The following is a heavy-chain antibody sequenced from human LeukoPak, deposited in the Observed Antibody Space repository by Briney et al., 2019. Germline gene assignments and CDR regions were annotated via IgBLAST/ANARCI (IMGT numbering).Heavy chain of an antibody. D-gene: IGHD3-3*01. CDR1: GASISSYY. CDR2: LYYSGAS. V-gene: IGHV4-59*01. Sequence: PSETLSLTCTVSGASISSYYWSWIRQPPGKGLEWIGYLYYSGASNHNPSLKSRVTLSVDTSKNQFSLKLSSVTAADTAVYYCARFWSGYYSPHYHYYMDVWGKGTTVTVSS. CDR3: ARFWSGYYSPHYHYYMDV. J-gene: IGHJ6*03.